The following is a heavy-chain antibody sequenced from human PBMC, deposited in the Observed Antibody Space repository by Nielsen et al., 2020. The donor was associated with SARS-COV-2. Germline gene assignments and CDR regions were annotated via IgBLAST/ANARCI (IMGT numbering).Heavy chain of an antibody. Sequence: GEFLKISCQGSGFTFTNHWIAWVRQRPGKGLEWMGIIYPGDSETKYSPSFQGQVTMSVDKSLRTAYLQWRTLKASDTAMYYCARRHMIPFGAGTYHFDFWGQGTLVTVSS. D-gene: IGHD3-16*01. J-gene: IGHJ4*02. CDR2: IYPGDSET. CDR3: ARRHMIPFGAGTYHFDF. V-gene: IGHV5-51*01. CDR1: GFTFTNHW.